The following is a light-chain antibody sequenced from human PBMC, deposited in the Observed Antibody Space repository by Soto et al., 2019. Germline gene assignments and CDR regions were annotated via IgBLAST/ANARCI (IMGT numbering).Light chain of an antibody. CDR1: QSIGLA. V-gene: IGKV3-11*01. Sequence: EIVLTQSPATLSLSPGERATLSCRASQSIGLAIAWYQQKPGQPPRLLIYDASNRATGIPARFSGSGSGTDFTLTISRLEPEDFAVDYCQQRSNWPITFGQGTRLEIK. CDR2: DAS. CDR3: QQRSNWPIT. J-gene: IGKJ5*01.